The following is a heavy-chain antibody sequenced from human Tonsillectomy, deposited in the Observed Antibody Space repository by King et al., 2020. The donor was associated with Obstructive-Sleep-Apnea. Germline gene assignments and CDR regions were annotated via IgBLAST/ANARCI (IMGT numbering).Heavy chain of an antibody. CDR3: ARVVRPVQYGGSHLTSRLGFDY. CDR1: GFTFSSYV. J-gene: IGHJ4*02. Sequence: VQLVESGGGVVQPGRSLRLSCAASGFTFSSYVMHWVRQAPGKGLEWVALISYDGGNKYYADSVKGRFTISRDNSKNTLYLQMNSLRADDTAVYYCARVVRPVQYGGSHLTSRLGFDYWGRGTLVTVSS. CDR2: ISYDGGNK. V-gene: IGHV3-30*03. D-gene: IGHD1-26*01.